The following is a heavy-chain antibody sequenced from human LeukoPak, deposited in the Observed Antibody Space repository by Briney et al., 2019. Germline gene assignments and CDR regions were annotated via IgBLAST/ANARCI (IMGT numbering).Heavy chain of an antibody. CDR3: AKVADGYNSNYFDY. CDR1: GFTFSSYS. J-gene: IGHJ4*02. V-gene: IGHV3-23*01. CDR2: VSGSGGST. D-gene: IGHD5-24*01. Sequence: GGSLRLSCAASGFTFSSYSMNWVRQAPGKGLEWVSAVSGSGGSTYYADSVKGRFTISRDNSKNTLYLQMNSLRAEDTAVYYCAKVADGYNSNYFDYWGQGTLVTVSS.